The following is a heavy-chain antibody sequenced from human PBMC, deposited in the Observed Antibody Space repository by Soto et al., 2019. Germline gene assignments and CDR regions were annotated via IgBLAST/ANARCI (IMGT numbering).Heavy chain of an antibody. CDR2: INHSGST. CDR1: GGSFSGYY. D-gene: IGHD6-13*01. CDR3: ARGGIAAAGMAIDY. V-gene: IGHV4-34*01. J-gene: IGHJ4*02. Sequence: PSETLSLTCAVYGGSFSGYYWSWIRQPPGKGLEWIGEINHSGSTNYNPSLKSRVTISVDTSKNQFSLKLSSVTAADTAVYYCARGGIAAAGMAIDYWGQGTLVTVSS.